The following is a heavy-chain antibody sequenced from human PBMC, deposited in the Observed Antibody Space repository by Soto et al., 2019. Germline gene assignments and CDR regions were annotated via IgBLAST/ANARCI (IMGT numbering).Heavy chain of an antibody. Sequence: QVQLVESGGGVIQPGRSLRLSCVVSGFTFSSYAMNWVRQVPGKGLEWVAVILHDGSNKYYPDSVKGRFTISRDNSMNTLYLQMNSLTVEDTAVYYCAREFGLSAGGSTRGYFLHWGQGTQVTVSA. V-gene: IGHV3-30-3*01. J-gene: IGHJ1*01. CDR1: GFTFSSYA. D-gene: IGHD1-26*01. CDR3: AREFGLSAGGSTRGYFLH. CDR2: ILHDGSNK.